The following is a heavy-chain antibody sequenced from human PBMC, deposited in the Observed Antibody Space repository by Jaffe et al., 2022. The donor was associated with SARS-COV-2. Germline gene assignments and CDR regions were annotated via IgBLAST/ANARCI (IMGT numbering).Heavy chain of an antibody. D-gene: IGHD4-17*01. CDR2: ISDSGGRT. CDR1: GFTFSNYA. Sequence: EVQVVESGGGLVQPGGSLRLSCAASGFTFSNYAMSWVRQAPGKGLEWVSLISDSGGRTYYADSVKGRFTISRDNSKNTLYVQMNSLRVEDTAVYYCAKDVRWGGGVWGKGTTVIVSS. CDR3: AKDVRWGGGV. V-gene: IGHV3-23*04. J-gene: IGHJ6*04.